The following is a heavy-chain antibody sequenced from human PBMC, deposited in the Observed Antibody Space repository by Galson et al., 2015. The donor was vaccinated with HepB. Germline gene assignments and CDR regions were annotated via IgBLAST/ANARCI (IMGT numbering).Heavy chain of an antibody. D-gene: IGHD3-10*01. CDR1: GFIFTKAG. CDR3: TFFGGAFDI. V-gene: IGHV3-15*01. Sequence: SLRLSCAASGFIFTKAGMSWVRQAPGKGLEWVGRIKSNADGGTIDYSAPVKGRFTISSDDSKNTLYLQTNNLQTDDTAVYYCTFFGGAFDIWGQGTRVTVS. J-gene: IGHJ3*02. CDR2: IKSNADGGTI.